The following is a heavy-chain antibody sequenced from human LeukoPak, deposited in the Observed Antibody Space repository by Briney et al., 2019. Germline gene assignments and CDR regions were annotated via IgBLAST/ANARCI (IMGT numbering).Heavy chain of an antibody. Sequence: SETLSLTGTVSGGSISNYLWSWVRQPAGKGLEWIGRIYSTGRSDYNPSLKSRITMSVDTSKNQFSLKLSSVTAADTAVYYCARDGPRSGYDLGHFDNLGQGTLVTASS. CDR1: GGSISNYL. V-gene: IGHV4-4*07. CDR2: IYSTGRS. CDR3: ARDGPRSGYDLGHFDN. D-gene: IGHD5-12*01. J-gene: IGHJ4*02.